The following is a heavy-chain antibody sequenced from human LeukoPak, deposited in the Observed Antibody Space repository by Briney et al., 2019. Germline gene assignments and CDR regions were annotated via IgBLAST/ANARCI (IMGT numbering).Heavy chain of an antibody. D-gene: IGHD6-13*01. CDR2: IGGLGSST. CDR1: GFTFSSHA. CDR3: AREAIAAGGY. Sequence: PGGSLRLSCAASGFTFSSHAMAWVRQAPGKGLEWVSAIGGLGSSTYYGDSVKGRFTISRDNSKNTLYLQMNSLRAEDTAVYYCAREAIAAGGYWGQGTLVTVSS. V-gene: IGHV3-23*01. J-gene: IGHJ4*02.